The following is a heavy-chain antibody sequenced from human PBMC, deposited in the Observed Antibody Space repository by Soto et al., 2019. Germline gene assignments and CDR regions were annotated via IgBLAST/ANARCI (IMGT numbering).Heavy chain of an antibody. CDR1: GFTFSSYE. D-gene: IGHD6-19*01. Sequence: GGSMRLSCAASGFTFSSYEMNWVRQAPGKGLEWVSYISSSGSTIYYADSVKGRFTISRDNAKNSLYLQMNSLRPEDTAVYYCARASGWYWFDPWGQGTLVTVSS. J-gene: IGHJ5*02. V-gene: IGHV3-48*03. CDR3: ARASGWYWFDP. CDR2: ISSSGSTI.